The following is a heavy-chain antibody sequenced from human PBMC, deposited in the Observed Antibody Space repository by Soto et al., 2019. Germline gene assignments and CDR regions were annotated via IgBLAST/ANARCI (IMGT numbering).Heavy chain of an antibody. V-gene: IGHV3-74*01. CDR2: INSDGSRT. CDR3: ARVLTGSWNWFDP. CDR1: GFTFSSYW. Sequence: GSLRLSCAASGFTFSSYWMHWVRQAPGKGLVWVSRINSDGSRTNYADSVKGRFTVPRDNAKNTQYLQMNSLRAEDTAVYYCARVLTGSWNWFDPWGQGTLVTVSS. J-gene: IGHJ5*02. D-gene: IGHD6-13*01.